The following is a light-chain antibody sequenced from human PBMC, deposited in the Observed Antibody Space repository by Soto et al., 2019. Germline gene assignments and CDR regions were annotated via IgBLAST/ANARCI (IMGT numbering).Light chain of an antibody. CDR2: GAS. CDR1: QSVINNY. CDR3: QQYGSSPIT. Sequence: EIGLTQSPGTLSLSPGERGTLPSRASQSVINNYLAWYQQKPGQAPRLLIYGASSRATGIPERFSGSGSGTEFTLTFSRLAPEDFAVYYCQQYGSSPITFGQGTRLEIK. V-gene: IGKV3-20*01. J-gene: IGKJ5*01.